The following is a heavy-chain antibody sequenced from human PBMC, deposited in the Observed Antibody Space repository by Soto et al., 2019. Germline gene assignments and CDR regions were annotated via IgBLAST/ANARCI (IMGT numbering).Heavy chain of an antibody. J-gene: IGHJ6*02. Sequence: ASVKVSCKASGGTFSSYAISWVRQAPGQGLEWMGGIIPIFGTANYAQKFQGRVTITADESTSTAYMELSSLRSEDTAVYYCARDSSLLGATTTYYYGMDVWGQGTTVTVSS. CDR3: ARDSSLLGATTTYYYGMDV. V-gene: IGHV1-69*13. D-gene: IGHD1-26*01. CDR2: IIPIFGTA. CDR1: GGTFSSYA.